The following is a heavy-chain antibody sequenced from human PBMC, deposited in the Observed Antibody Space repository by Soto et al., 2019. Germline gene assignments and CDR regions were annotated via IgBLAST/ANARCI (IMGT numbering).Heavy chain of an antibody. V-gene: IGHV3-11*01. D-gene: IGHD2-15*01. CDR3: ARTFYCSGGSCYSALYYFDY. CDR2: ISSSGSTI. Sequence: GGSLRLSCAASGFTFSDYYMSWIRQAPGKGLEWVSYISSSGSTIYYADSVKGRFTISRDNAKNSLYLQMNSLRAEDTAVYYCARTFYCSGGSCYSALYYFDYWGQGTLVTVSS. J-gene: IGHJ4*02. CDR1: GFTFSDYY.